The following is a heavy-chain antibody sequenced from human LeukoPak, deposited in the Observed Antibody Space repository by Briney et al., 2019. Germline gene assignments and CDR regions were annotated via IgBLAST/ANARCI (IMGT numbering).Heavy chain of an antibody. CDR2: IKQDGSEK. J-gene: IGHJ6*03. CDR1: GLTFNKYW. CDR3: ARDGGAYNYYYYYYYMDV. V-gene: IGHV3-7*01. Sequence: PGGSLRLSCEASGLTFNKYWMTWVRQAPGKGLEWVANIKQDGSEKNYVDSVKGRFTISRDSSKNTLYLQMNSLRAEDTAVYYCARDGGAYNYYYYYYYMDVWGKGTTVTISS. D-gene: IGHD1-14*01.